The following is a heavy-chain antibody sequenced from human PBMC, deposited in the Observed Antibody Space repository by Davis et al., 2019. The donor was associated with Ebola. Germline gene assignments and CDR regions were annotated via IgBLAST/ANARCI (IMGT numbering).Heavy chain of an antibody. CDR2: ISWNSGSI. V-gene: IGHV3-9*01. CDR1: GFTFADYA. Sequence: GGSLRLSCAASGFTFADYAMHWVRQAPGKGLEWVSGISWNSGSIGYADSVKGRFTISRDNAKNSLYLQMNSLRAEDTALYYCANAKWGGSSSWFDYWGQGTLVTVSS. D-gene: IGHD6-13*01. J-gene: IGHJ4*02. CDR3: ANAKWGGSSSWFDY.